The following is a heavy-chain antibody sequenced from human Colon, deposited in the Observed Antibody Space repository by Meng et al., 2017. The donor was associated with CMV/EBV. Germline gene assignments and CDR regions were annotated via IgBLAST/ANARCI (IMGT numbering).Heavy chain of an antibody. D-gene: IGHD1-26*01. Sequence: QLLLLQAGAPVKKPGASVKVSCKATRSTFPGYLMYWVRQAPGQGLEWPGVINPIPGGTNYAQKFQGRVTMTRDTSINTAYMELSRLRSDDTAVYYCASLSGGYFDYWGQGTLVTVSS. J-gene: IGHJ4*02. CDR2: INPIPGGT. CDR3: ASLSGGYFDY. CDR1: RSTFPGYL. V-gene: IGHV1-2*02.